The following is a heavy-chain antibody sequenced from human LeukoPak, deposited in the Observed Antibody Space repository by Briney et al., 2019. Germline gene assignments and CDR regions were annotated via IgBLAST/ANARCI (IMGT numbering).Heavy chain of an antibody. CDR3: AKAAYCTSTSCHFSGYAQRPLDS. CDR1: GFTFNRYG. CDR2: IPKDGSSK. D-gene: IGHD2-2*01. Sequence: GGSLRLSCVASGFTFNRYGMHWVRQAPCKGLEWVAGIPKDGSSKDYAHSVKGRFTNSRDNSKNTMYLQMNSLRVEDTAVYYCAKAAYCTSTSCHFSGYAQRPLDSWGQGTLVTVSS. V-gene: IGHV3-30*18. J-gene: IGHJ4*02.